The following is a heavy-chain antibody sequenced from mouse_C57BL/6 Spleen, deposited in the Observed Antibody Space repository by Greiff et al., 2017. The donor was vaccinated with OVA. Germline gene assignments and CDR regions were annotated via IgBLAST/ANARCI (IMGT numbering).Heavy chain of an antibody. Sequence: VQLQQPGAELVKPGASVKMSCKASGYTFTSYWITWVKQRPGQGLEWIGDIYPGSGSTNYNEKFKSKATLTVDTSSSPAYMQLSSLTSEDSAVYYCAREWDYYGSRLFDYWGQGTTLTVSS. CDR1: GYTFTSYW. D-gene: IGHD1-1*01. CDR3: AREWDYYGSRLFDY. CDR2: IYPGSGST. J-gene: IGHJ2*01. V-gene: IGHV1-55*01.